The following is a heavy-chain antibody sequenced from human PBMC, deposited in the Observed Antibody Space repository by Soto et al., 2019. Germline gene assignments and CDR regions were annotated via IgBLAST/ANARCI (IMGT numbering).Heavy chain of an antibody. CDR3: ARHPRIKYQLLNAGIAAAGTDY. CDR2: IYPGDSDT. D-gene: IGHD6-13*01. J-gene: IGHJ4*02. Sequence: GESLKISCKGSGYSFTSYWIGWVRQMPGKGLEWMGIIYPGDSDTRYSPSFQGQVTISADKSISTAYLQWSSLKASDTAMYYCARHPRIKYQLLNAGIAAAGTDYWGQGTLVTVSS. V-gene: IGHV5-51*01. CDR1: GYSFTSYW.